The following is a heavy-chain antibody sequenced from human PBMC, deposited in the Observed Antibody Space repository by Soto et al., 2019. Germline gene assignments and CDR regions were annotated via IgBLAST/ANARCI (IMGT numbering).Heavy chain of an antibody. V-gene: IGHV1-3*01. J-gene: IGHJ4*02. CDR2: INAGNGNT. CDR3: ARAYTKIGIAVAGFPDY. CDR1: GYTFTSYA. D-gene: IGHD6-19*01. Sequence: GASVKVSCKASGYTFTSYAMHWVRQAPGQRLEWMGWINAGNGNTKYSQKFQGRVTITRDTSASTAYMELSSLRSEDTAVYYCARAYTKIGIAVAGFPDYWGQGTLVTVSS.